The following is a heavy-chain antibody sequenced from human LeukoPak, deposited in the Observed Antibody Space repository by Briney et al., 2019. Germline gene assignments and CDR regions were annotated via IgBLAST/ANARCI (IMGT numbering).Heavy chain of an antibody. J-gene: IGHJ4*02. CDR2: IKQDGSEK. D-gene: IGHD3-22*01. CDR3: AREVYYDSSGYSH. CDR1: GFTFDSYW. Sequence: PGGSLRLSCAASGFTFDSYWMSWVRQAPGKGLEWVANIKQDGSEKYYVDSVKGRFTISRDNAKNTLYLRMHSLRAEDTAVYYCAREVYYDSSGYSHWGQGTLVTVSS. V-gene: IGHV3-7*01.